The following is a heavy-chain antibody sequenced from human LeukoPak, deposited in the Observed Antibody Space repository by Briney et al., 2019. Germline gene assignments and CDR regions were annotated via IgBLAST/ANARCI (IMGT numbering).Heavy chain of an antibody. CDR2: IYTSAST. J-gene: IGHJ4*02. CDR1: GGSLTSYN. Sequence: PSETLSLTCTDSGGSLTSYNWSCIRQPPGKGLEWIGRIYTSASTNYDPALKSRVTMSVDTSKNQFSLMLSSVTAAETAVYYCARDRGYSYAFGYWGQGTLVTVSS. CDR3: ARDRGYSYAFGY. D-gene: IGHD5-18*01. V-gene: IGHV4-4*07.